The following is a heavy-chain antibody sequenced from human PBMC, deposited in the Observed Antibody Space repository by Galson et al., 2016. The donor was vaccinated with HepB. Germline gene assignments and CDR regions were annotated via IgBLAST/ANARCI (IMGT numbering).Heavy chain of an antibody. CDR2: IGVNTHVK. V-gene: IGHV3-48*01. J-gene: IGHJ4*02. CDR3: ARARPNWALDY. D-gene: IGHD7-27*01. CDR1: GFAFRTYS. Sequence: SLRLSCAASGFAFRTYSMNWVRQAPGKGLEWISYIGVNTHVKYYADSVKGRFTISRDNAKNSLYLEMNSLIAEDTAVYYCARARPNWALDYWGQGNLVTASS.